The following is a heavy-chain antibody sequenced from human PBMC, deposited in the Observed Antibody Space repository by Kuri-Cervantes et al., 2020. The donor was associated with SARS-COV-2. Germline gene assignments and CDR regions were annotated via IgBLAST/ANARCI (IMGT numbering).Heavy chain of an antibody. CDR2: ISYDGSNK. CDR1: GFTFSSYA. CDR3: ARGDSGSYDY. V-gene: IGHV3-30*01. D-gene: IGHD1-26*01. J-gene: IGHJ4*02. Sequence: GESLKISCAASGFTFSSYAMHWVRQAPGKGLEWVAVISYDGSNKYYADSVKGRFTVSRDNSKNTLYLQMNSLRAEDTAVYYCARGDSGSYDYWGQGTLVTVSS.